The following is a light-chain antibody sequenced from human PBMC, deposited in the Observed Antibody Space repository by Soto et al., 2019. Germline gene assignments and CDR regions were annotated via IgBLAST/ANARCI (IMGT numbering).Light chain of an antibody. V-gene: IGKV1-9*01. CDR2: AAS. J-gene: IGKJ3*01. Sequence: DIQLTQSPSFLSASVGDRVTITCRASQGISSYLAWYQQRPGKAPKLLIYAASTLQSGVPSRFSGSGSGTDFTLTISSLQPEDCATYCCQQLNSYPFTFGPGTKVDIK. CDR1: QGISSY. CDR3: QQLNSYPFT.